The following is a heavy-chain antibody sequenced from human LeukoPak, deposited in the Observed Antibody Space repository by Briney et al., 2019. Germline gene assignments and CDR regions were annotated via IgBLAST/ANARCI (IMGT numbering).Heavy chain of an antibody. CDR3: ARSGAIIAVAGEFDY. Sequence: ASVTVSCKASGYTFTSYGISWVRQAPGQGLEWMGWISAYNGNTNYAQKLQGRVTMTTDTSTSTAYMELRSLRSDDTAVYYCARSGAIIAVAGEFDYWGQGTLVTVSS. CDR1: GYTFTSYG. V-gene: IGHV1-18*01. CDR2: ISAYNGNT. D-gene: IGHD6-19*01. J-gene: IGHJ4*02.